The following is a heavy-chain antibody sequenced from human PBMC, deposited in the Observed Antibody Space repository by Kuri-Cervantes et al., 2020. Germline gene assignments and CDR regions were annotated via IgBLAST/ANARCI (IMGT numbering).Heavy chain of an antibody. D-gene: IGHD2-15*01. CDR3: ARVVVVAEGVDY. Sequence: GESLKISCAASGFTFNNFWMSWVRQAPGKGLEWVSAISGSGVSTYYADSVKGRFSISRDNARNSLYLQMNSLRVEDTGVYYCARVVVVAEGVDYWGQGTLVTVSS. J-gene: IGHJ4*02. CDR1: GFTFNNFW. V-gene: IGHV3-23*01. CDR2: ISGSGVST.